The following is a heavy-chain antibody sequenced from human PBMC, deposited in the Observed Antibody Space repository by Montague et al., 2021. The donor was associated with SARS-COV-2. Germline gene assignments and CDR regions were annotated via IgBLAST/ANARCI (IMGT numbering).Heavy chain of an antibody. D-gene: IGHD3-22*01. CDR1: GDSINSGSYY. Sequence: TLSLTCTVSGDSINSGSYYWSWIRQPPGKGLEWIGFIYYSGSTYYNPSLRSRLAISVDTSTNQFSLRLSSVTAADTAVYFCARMGGNYHDYLDYWGLGTLVTVSS. V-gene: IGHV4-31*03. J-gene: IGHJ4*02. CDR3: ARMGGNYHDYLDY. CDR2: IYYSGST.